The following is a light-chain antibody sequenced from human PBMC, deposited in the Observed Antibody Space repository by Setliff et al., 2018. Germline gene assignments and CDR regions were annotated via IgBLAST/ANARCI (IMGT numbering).Light chain of an antibody. CDR1: SGDVGRYNF. CDR3: SSYAGNYIYV. Sequence: QSALTQPPSASGSPGQSVTISCTGSSGDVGRYNFVSWYQQNPGKAPKLMIYEVSKRPSGVPDRFSGSKSGNTASLTVSGLQAEDEADYYCSSYAGNYIYVFGSGTKVT. J-gene: IGLJ1*01. CDR2: EVS. V-gene: IGLV2-8*01.